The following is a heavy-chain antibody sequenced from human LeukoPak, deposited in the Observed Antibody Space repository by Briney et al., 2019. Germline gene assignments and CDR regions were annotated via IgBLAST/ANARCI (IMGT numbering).Heavy chain of an antibody. D-gene: IGHD1-14*01. CDR3: ARDLYHSNFDY. J-gene: IGHJ4*02. CDR2: ISYDGSNK. Sequence: TGGSLRLSCAASGFTFSSYAMHWVRQAPGKGLEWVAVISYDGSNKYYADSVKGRFTISRDNSKNTLYLQMNSLRAEDTAVYYCARDLYHSNFDYWGQGTLVTVSS. CDR1: GFTFSSYA. V-gene: IGHV3-30*01.